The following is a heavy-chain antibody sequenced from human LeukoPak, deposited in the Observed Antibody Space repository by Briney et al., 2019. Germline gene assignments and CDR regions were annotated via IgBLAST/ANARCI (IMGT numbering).Heavy chain of an antibody. D-gene: IGHD2-2*01. V-gene: IGHV4-4*07. CDR3: ARGRGYCSSTSCFYYFDY. J-gene: IGHJ4*02. CDR2: IYTSGST. Sequence: SETLSLTCTVSGGSISSYYWSWIRQPAGKGLEWIGRIYTSGSTNYNPSLKSRVTMSVDTSKNQFSLKLSSVTAADTAVYYCARGRGYCSSTSCFYYFDYWGQGTLVTVSS. CDR1: GGSISSYY.